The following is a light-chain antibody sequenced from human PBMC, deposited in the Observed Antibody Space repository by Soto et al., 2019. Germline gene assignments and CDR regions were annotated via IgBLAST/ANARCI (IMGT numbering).Light chain of an antibody. CDR2: AAS. CDR3: QQYYSYPWT. J-gene: IGKJ1*01. CDR1: QGISTY. V-gene: IGKV1-8*01. Sequence: AIRMTQSPSSLSASTGDRVTITCRASQGISTYLAWYQQKPGKAPNLLISAASTLQSGVPSRFSGSGYGTDFTLTISCLQSEDFATYYCQQYYSYPWTFGQGTKVEIK.